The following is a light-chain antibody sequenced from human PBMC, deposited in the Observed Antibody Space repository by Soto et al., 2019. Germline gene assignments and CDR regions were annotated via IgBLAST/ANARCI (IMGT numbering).Light chain of an antibody. CDR3: QQLNSYLWT. V-gene: IGKV1-9*01. CDR1: QGISSY. J-gene: IGKJ1*01. Sequence: DIQLTQSPSFLSASVGDRVTITCRASQGISSYLAWYQQKPGKAPNLLIYAASTLQSGVPSRFSGSGSGTEFTLTISSLQPEDFATYYCQQLNSYLWTFGQGTKVEIK. CDR2: AAS.